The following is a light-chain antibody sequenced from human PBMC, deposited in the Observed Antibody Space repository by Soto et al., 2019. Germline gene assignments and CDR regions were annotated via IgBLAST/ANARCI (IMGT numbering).Light chain of an antibody. CDR2: AAS. CDR3: QQSYTIPFT. Sequence: DIQMTQSPSSLSASVGDRITITCRASQSISTHLNWYHQKPGKAPKLLISAASSLQSGVPSRFSGSGSGTDFTLTISSLQPEDFATYFCQQSYTIPFTFGQGTKVDIK. J-gene: IGKJ2*01. V-gene: IGKV1-39*01. CDR1: QSISTH.